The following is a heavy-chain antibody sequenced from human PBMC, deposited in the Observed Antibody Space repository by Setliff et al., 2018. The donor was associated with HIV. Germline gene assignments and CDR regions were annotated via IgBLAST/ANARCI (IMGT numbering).Heavy chain of an antibody. CDR1: GDSITSRNYH. J-gene: IGHJ5*02. CDR2: FYHSTT. V-gene: IGHV4-39*07. Sequence: SETLSLTCAVSGDSITSRNYHWDWVRQPPGKGLEWIGSFYHSTTYYNPSLKSRVTISVDTSKNQFSLKLISVTAADTAVYYCARYGGNSFWFDPWGQGTLVTVSS. CDR3: ARYGGNSFWFDP. D-gene: IGHD2-21*01.